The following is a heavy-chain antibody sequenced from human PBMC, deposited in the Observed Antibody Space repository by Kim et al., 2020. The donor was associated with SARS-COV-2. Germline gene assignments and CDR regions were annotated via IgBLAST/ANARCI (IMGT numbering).Heavy chain of an antibody. J-gene: IGHJ6*03. CDR2: INYSGGT. Sequence: SETLSLTCTVSGGSISSYYWSWIRQPPGKGLKWIGIINYSGGTNYNPSPKSRVTISVDTSKNQFSLKLGSVTAADTAVYYCARHALSYCSSTSCYDYYYYMDVWGKGTPVTVSS. V-gene: IGHV4-59*08. CDR1: GGSISSYY. CDR3: ARHALSYCSSTSCYDYYYYMDV. D-gene: IGHD2-2*01.